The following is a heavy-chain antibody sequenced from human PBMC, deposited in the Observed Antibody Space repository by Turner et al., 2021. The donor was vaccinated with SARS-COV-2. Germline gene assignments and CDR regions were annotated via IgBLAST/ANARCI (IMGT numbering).Heavy chain of an antibody. J-gene: IGHJ5*02. D-gene: IGHD1-26*01. Sequence: QVQLQAPGPGLVKSSETLSLACTVPGASINSYYWSWIRQPAGKGLEWIGRIFPSAITNYNPSLKSRVTMSVDTSKTQFSLQLSSVTAADTAYYCCARDIARSKGSHPVGWFDPWGQGTLVTVSS. CDR2: IFPSAIT. CDR3: ARDIARSKGSHPVGWFDP. V-gene: IGHV4-4*07. CDR1: GASINSYY.